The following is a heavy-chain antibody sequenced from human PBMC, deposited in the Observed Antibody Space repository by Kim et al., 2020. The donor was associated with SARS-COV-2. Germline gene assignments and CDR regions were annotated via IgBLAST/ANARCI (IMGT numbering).Heavy chain of an antibody. CDR1: GFTFGDFS. CDR2: LKSGVHSDTA. J-gene: IGHJ4*02. V-gene: IGHV3-49*04. Sequence: GGSLRLSCRGSGFTFGDFSLSWVRQAPGKGLEWIVLLKSGVHSDTAEYAASVRGRISISRDDFNSIAYLQIHSLETDDTGVYFCARGTVTQWTFFDLWGPGSHVSVSS. CDR3: ARGTVTQWTFFDL. D-gene: IGHD4-17*01.